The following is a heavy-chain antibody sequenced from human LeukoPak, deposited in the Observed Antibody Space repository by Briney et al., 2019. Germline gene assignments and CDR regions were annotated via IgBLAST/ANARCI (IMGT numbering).Heavy chain of an antibody. Sequence: GGSLRLSCAASGLTFSSYGMSWVRQAPGGAPEWVSSISAGSDYIYYADSVKGRFTISRDNSKNTPYLQMNNLRAEDAAVYYCAKILLIGRWAFDIWGQGTMVTVSS. CDR3: AKILLIGRWAFDI. CDR2: ISAGSDYI. CDR1: GLTFSSYG. V-gene: IGHV3-23*01. J-gene: IGHJ3*02. D-gene: IGHD2-21*01.